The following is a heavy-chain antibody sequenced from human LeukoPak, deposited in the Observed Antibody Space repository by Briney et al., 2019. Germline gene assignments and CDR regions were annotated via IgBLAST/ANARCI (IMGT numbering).Heavy chain of an antibody. CDR3: ARGRPHGNDY. CDR2: IASDGSST. D-gene: IGHD4-23*01. Sequence: GGSLRLSCAASGFTFSSYWMNWVRHAPGKGLVWVSRIASDGSSTTYADSVKGRFSISRDNAKNTLYLQMNSLRVEDTAVYYCARGRPHGNDYWGQGTLVTVSS. J-gene: IGHJ4*02. V-gene: IGHV3-74*01. CDR1: GFTFSSYW.